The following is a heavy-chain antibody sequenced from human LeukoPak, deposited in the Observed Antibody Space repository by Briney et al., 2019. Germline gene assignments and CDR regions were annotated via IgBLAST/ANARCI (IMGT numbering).Heavy chain of an antibody. CDR3: TKATQWLAFDY. CDR2: TYNSGTT. J-gene: IGHJ4*02. CDR1: GRSISSHF. D-gene: IGHD6-19*01. V-gene: IGHV4-59*11. Sequence: SEALSLTCTFSGRSISSHFWSWIRQPPGKGLEWIGNTYNSGTTNYNPSLESRVTISVDTSKNQLSLQLTSVTAADTAVYYCTKATQWLAFDYWGRGTLVTVSS.